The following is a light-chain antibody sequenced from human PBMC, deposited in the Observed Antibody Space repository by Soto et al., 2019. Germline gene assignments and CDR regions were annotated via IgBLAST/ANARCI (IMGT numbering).Light chain of an antibody. CDR3: QQYNSYPWT. J-gene: IGKJ1*01. V-gene: IGKV1-5*03. CDR1: ESISTW. CDR2: KAS. Sequence: DIQMAQSPSTLSASVGDRVTITCRASESISTWLAWYQQKPGKAPNLLIYKASSLESGVPSRFSGSGSGTECTLTISSLQPDDVATYYCQQYNSYPWTLCQGTKVDIK.